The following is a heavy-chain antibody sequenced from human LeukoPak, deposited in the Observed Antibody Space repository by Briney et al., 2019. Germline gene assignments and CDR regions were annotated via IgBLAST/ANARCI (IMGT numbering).Heavy chain of an antibody. V-gene: IGHV4-38-2*02. Sequence: SETLSLTCTVSGYSISSGFYWGWIRQPPGKGLEWIGEINHSGSTNYNPSLKSRVTISVDTSKNQFSLKLSSVTAADTAVYYCARHRPRRYGSGSYSFDYWGQGTLVTVSS. J-gene: IGHJ4*02. D-gene: IGHD3-10*01. CDR1: GYSISSGFY. CDR3: ARHRPRRYGSGSYSFDY. CDR2: INHSGST.